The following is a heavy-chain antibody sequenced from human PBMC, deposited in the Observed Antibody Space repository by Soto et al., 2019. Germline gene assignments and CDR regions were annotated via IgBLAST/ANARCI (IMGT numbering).Heavy chain of an antibody. J-gene: IGHJ4*02. Sequence: KASETLSLTCTVSGGSISSYYWSWIRQPPGKGLEWIGYIYYSGSTNYNPSLKSRVTISVDTSKNQFSLKLSSVTAADTAVYYCARTTNAGYFDYWGQGTLVTVSS. CDR1: GGSISSYY. V-gene: IGHV4-59*01. CDR2: IYYSGST. CDR3: ARTTNAGYFDY. D-gene: IGHD1-26*01.